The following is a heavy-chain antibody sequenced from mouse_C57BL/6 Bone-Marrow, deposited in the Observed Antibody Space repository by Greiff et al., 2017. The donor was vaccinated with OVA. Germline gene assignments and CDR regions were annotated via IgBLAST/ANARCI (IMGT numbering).Heavy chain of an antibody. V-gene: IGHV1-26*01. CDR3: ARGGGFGVNYYAMDY. CDR1: GYTFTDYY. Sequence: EVKLQQSGPELVKPGASVKISCKASGYTFTDYYMNWVKQSHGKSLEWIGDINPNNGGTSYNQKFKGKATLTVDKSSSTAYMELRSLTSEDSAVYYCARGGGFGVNYYAMDYWGQGTSVTVSS. D-gene: IGHD2-2*01. J-gene: IGHJ4*01. CDR2: INPNNGGT.